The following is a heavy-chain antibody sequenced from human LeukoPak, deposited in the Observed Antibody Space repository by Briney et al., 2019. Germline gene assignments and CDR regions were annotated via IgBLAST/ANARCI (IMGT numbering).Heavy chain of an antibody. V-gene: IGHV3-30*02. Sequence: PGGSLRLSCAASGFTFSSYGMHWVRQAPGKGLEWVAFIRYDGSNKYYADSVKGRFTISRDNSKNTLYLQMNSLRAEDTAVYYCAKDTSPAPVKARYFDWLLPRYWGQGTLVTVSS. D-gene: IGHD3-9*01. CDR2: IRYDGSNK. CDR3: AKDTSPAPVKARYFDWLLPRY. J-gene: IGHJ4*02. CDR1: GFTFSSYG.